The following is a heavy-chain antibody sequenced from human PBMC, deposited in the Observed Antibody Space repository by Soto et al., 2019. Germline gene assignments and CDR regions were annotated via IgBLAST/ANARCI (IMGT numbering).Heavy chain of an antibody. CDR1: GFTFSSYW. V-gene: IGHV3-74*01. CDR3: VRDKPHNWFDP. CDR2: INNDGSAA. J-gene: IGHJ5*02. Sequence: EEQVVESGGGLVQPGGSLRLSCAASGFTFSSYWMHWVRQVPGKGLVWVSRINNDGSAATYADSVKGRFTISRDNAKNTVYLQMNSLRAEDMAVYYCVRDKPHNWFDPWGQGTPVTVSS.